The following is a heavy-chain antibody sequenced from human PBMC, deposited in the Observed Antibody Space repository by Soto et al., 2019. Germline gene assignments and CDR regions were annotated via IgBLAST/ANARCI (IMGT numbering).Heavy chain of an antibody. J-gene: IGHJ5*02. D-gene: IGHD3-3*01. CDR2: LSTDGSTP. V-gene: IGHV3-30*16. CDR3: AKSYDLWSPYLSFGDQRDP. Sequence: GGSLRLSCAASGFIFGSYAMNWVRQVPGKGPEWVAVLSTDGSTPYYADSVRGRFTISRDNSKSTLFLQMNSLRPEDKAIYFCAKSYDLWSPYLSFGDQRDPWGQGTLVTVSS. CDR1: GFIFGSYA.